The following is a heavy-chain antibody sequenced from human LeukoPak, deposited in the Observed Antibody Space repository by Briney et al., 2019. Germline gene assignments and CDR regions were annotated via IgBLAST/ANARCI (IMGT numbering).Heavy chain of an antibody. D-gene: IGHD6-19*01. CDR2: MKRDGSEK. CDR1: GFTFSSYW. J-gene: IGHJ4*02. V-gene: IGHV3-7*01. CDR3: ARDLGYSSGWYLRY. Sequence: GGSLGLSCAASGFTFSSYWMTWVRQAPGKGLEWVANMKRDGSEKYYADSVKGRFTISRDNSKNTLYLQMNSLRAEDTAVYYCARDLGYSSGWYLRYWGQGTLVTVSS.